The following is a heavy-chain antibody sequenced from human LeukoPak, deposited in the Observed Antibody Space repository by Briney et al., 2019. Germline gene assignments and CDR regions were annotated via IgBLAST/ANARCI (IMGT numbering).Heavy chain of an antibody. CDR3: AKDSSRWAFDY. Sequence: GGSLRVSCTGSGVTLSSYGMHWVRQAPGKGLEWVAVTSYDGSKEYYADSVRGRFTISRDTSKNTVYLQMNSLTTEDTAVYYCAKDSSRWAFDYWGQGTLVTVSS. D-gene: IGHD6-13*01. J-gene: IGHJ4*02. CDR1: GVTLSSYG. V-gene: IGHV3-30*18. CDR2: TSYDGSKE.